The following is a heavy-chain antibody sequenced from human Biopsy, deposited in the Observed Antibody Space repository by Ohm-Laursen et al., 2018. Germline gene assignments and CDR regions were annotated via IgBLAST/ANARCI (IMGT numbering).Heavy chain of an antibody. J-gene: IGHJ2*01. V-gene: IGHV3-30*03. D-gene: IGHD4-11*01. CDR1: GFTFTSYA. CDR3: ARDGKRWDYSTYFSWHFDL. Sequence: SLRLSCTAPGFTFTSYAMHWVRQAPGKGLEWVAVISYDGSGEYYADSLQGRFIISRDNPKNTVDLQMNSLRAEDTAVYFCARDGKRWDYSTYFSWHFDLWGRGTLVTVSS. CDR2: ISYDGSGE.